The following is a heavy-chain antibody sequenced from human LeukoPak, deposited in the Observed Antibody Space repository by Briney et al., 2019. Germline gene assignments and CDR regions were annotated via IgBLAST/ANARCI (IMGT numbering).Heavy chain of an antibody. CDR2: INPNSGGT. Sequence: ASVKVSCKTSGYTFIDCVIHWVRQAPGQGLEWMGRINPNSGGTEYEQKFQGRVTMTRDTSISTAYMELIRLISDDTAVYYCARDLSSTPNWEFDYWGQGTLVTVSS. V-gene: IGHV1-2*06. CDR3: ARDLSSTPNWEFDY. CDR1: GYTFIDCV. J-gene: IGHJ4*02. D-gene: IGHD7-27*01.